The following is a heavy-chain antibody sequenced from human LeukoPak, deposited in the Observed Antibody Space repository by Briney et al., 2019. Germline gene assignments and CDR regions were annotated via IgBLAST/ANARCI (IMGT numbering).Heavy chain of an antibody. CDR1: GFTFSNYW. Sequence: GGSLRLSCAASGFTFSNYWMTWVRQAPGKGLEWVANIKEDGSEKYYVDSVKGRFTISRDNAKNSLSLQLNSLSAEDTAVYYCARESFAARWDWGQGTLVTVSS. CDR2: IKEDGSEK. D-gene: IGHD6-6*01. V-gene: IGHV3-7*01. J-gene: IGHJ4*02. CDR3: ARESFAARWD.